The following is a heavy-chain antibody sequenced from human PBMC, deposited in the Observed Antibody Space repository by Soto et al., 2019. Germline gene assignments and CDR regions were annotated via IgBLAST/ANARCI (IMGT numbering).Heavy chain of an antibody. J-gene: IGHJ6*02. Sequence: SETLSLTCIDSGGSISGYYWSWIRQPPGKGLEWIGYAYYTGSTNYNPSLKSRLIVSVDTSKNQFSLKLNSVTAADTAVYYCARDLWGYCGTDCYPLDVWGQGTTVT. CDR3: ARDLWGYCGTDCYPLDV. CDR1: GGSISGYY. V-gene: IGHV4-59*01. D-gene: IGHD2-21*02. CDR2: AYYTGST.